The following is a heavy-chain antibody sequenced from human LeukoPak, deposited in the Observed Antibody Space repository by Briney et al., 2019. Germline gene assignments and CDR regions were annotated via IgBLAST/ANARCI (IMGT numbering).Heavy chain of an antibody. CDR1: GFTFSSYW. D-gene: IGHD6-6*01. J-gene: IGHJ6*02. Sequence: GVSLRLSCAASGFTFSSYWMSWVRQAPGKGLEWVANIKQDGSEKYYVDSVKGRFTISRDNAKNSLYLQMNSLRAEDTAVYYCAGDAVHYYYGMDVWGQGTTVTVSS. V-gene: IGHV3-7*03. CDR2: IKQDGSEK. CDR3: AGDAVHYYYGMDV.